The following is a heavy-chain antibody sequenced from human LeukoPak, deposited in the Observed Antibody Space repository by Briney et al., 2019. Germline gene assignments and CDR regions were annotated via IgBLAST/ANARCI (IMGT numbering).Heavy chain of an antibody. J-gene: IGHJ4*02. V-gene: IGHV3-30*18. CDR1: GFTFSSYG. CDR2: ISYDGSNK. D-gene: IGHD4-23*01. CDR3: AKAGGGNFPTFDY. Sequence: GGSLRLSCAASGFTFSSYGMHWVRQAPGKGLEWVAVISYDGSNKYYADSVKGRFTISRDNSKNTLYLQMNSLRAEDTAVYYCAKAGGGNFPTFDYWGQGTLVTVSS.